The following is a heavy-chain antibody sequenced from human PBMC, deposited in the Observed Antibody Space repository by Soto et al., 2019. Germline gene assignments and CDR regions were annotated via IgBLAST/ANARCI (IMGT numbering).Heavy chain of an antibody. CDR1: GGTFSTYG. Sequence: QVQLVQSGAEVKKPGSSVKVSCKSSGGTFSTYGFFWVRQAPGQGLEWMGGIIPIFGTTNYAQKFQDRVTITPDEPTGTVYMALTSLKSEDSAVYYCATGGVRVFYSPLQIDAWGQGTLVSVSS. V-gene: IGHV1-69*01. CDR2: IIPIFGTT. CDR3: ATGGVRVFYSPLQIDA. D-gene: IGHD2-15*01. J-gene: IGHJ5*02.